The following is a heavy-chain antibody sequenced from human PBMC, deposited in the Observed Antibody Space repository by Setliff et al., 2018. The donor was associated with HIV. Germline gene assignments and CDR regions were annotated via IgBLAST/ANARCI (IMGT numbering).Heavy chain of an antibody. V-gene: IGHV1-2*06. CDR1: GYKFTGHH. D-gene: IGHD3-9*01. Sequence: ASVKVSCKASGYKFTGHHIQWMRQAPGQGLEWMGRINPNMGDTQYAQKFQGRIIMTRDTSINTVYMELSSLTSDDTALYYCARQDIPTGYYLFDYLGQGTQVTVSS. J-gene: IGHJ4*02. CDR3: ARQDIPTGYYLFDY. CDR2: INPNMGDT.